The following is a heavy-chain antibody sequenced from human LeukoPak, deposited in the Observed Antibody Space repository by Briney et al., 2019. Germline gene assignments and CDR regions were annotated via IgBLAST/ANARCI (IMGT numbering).Heavy chain of an antibody. CDR2: IYHSGST. V-gene: IGHV4-30-2*01. J-gene: IGHJ5*02. CDR3: ARAYYYGSGSYYIGNWFDP. D-gene: IGHD3-10*01. Sequence: SETLSLTCTVSGGSISNSGYYCSWIRQPPGKGLEWIGYIYHSGSTYYNPSLKSRVTISVDRSKNQFSLKLSSVTAADTAVYYCARAYYYGSGSYYIGNWFDPWGQGTLVTVSS. CDR1: GGSISNSGYY.